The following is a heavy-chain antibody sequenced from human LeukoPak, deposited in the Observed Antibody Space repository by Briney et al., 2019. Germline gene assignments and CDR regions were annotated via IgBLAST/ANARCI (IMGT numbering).Heavy chain of an antibody. Sequence: GESLKISCKGSGYTFTNSWIGWVRQTPGKGLEWMGSIHPGDSDTRYSPSFQGQVTISVDKSISTAYLQWSSLKASNTAMYYCAIRASSYEYFDFWGQGTLVTVSS. D-gene: IGHD3-16*01. CDR1: GYTFTNSW. J-gene: IGHJ4*02. CDR2: IHPGDSDT. CDR3: AIRASSYEYFDF. V-gene: IGHV5-51*01.